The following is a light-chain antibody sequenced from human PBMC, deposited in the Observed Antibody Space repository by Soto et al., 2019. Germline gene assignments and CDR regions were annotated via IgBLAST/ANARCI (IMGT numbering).Light chain of an antibody. V-gene: IGLV3-27*01. CDR3: YSTADNNWV. J-gene: IGLJ3*02. Sequence: SYELTQSSSVSVSPGQTARITYSGDVLAKKHARWLQQKPGQAPVVLLYKDSERPPGIPERFSGSSSGTTVTLTISGAQVDDEADYYCYSTADNNWVFGGGTKLTVL. CDR2: KDS. CDR1: VLAKKH.